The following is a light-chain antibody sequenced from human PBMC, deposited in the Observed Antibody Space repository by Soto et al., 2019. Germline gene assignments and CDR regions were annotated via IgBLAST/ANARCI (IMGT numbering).Light chain of an antibody. Sequence: DVVMTQSPLSLPVTLGQPASISCRSSQSLVHSDGNTYLNWFQQRPGQSPRRLIYKVSNRDSGAQDRFSGSGSGTDFTLKISRVEAEDVGVYYCMQGTHWPRTFGQGTKVEIK. CDR3: MQGTHWPRT. J-gene: IGKJ1*01. CDR1: QSLVHSDGNTY. CDR2: KVS. V-gene: IGKV2-30*02.